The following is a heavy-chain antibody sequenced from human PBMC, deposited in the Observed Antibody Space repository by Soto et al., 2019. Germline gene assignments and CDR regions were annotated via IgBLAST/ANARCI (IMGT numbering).Heavy chain of an antibody. J-gene: IGHJ5*02. CDR3: RRGVEMATGCFDP. CDR2: IDPSGRST. V-gene: IGHV3-74*01. Sequence: SLRLSCVYSESTFSSYWMHWVRQAPGTALVWVSRIDPSGRSTSYADSVRGRFTISRDNAKNTMYLEMNSLRAEDAALDYCRRGVEMATGCFDPWGQGTLVTVSS. CDR1: ESTFSSYW. D-gene: IGHD5-12*01.